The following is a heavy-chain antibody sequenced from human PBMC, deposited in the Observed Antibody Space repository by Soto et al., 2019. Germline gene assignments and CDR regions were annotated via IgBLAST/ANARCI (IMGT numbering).Heavy chain of an antibody. CDR3: AREATNYYDSSGYSPYGMDV. V-gene: IGHV3-33*01. CDR1: GFTFSSYG. CDR2: IWYDGSNK. D-gene: IGHD3-22*01. Sequence: QVQLVESGGGVVQPGRSLRLSCAASGFTFSSYGMNWVRQAPGKGLEWVAVIWYDGSNKYYADSVKGRFTISRDNSKNTLYLQMNSLRAEDTAVYYCAREATNYYDSSGYSPYGMDVWGQGTTVTVSS. J-gene: IGHJ6*02.